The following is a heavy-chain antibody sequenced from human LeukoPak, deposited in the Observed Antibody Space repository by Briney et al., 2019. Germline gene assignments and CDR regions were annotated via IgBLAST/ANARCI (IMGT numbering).Heavy chain of an antibody. CDR3: ARDLRTDYGSGSHYFDD. CDR2: ISSSSSYI. J-gene: IGHJ4*02. V-gene: IGHV3-21*01. D-gene: IGHD3-10*01. CDR1: GFTFSSYS. Sequence: GGSLRLSCAASGFTFSSYSMNWVRQAPGEGLEWVSSISSSSSYIYYADSVKGRFTISRDNAKNSLYLQMNSLRAEDTAVYYCARDLRTDYGSGSHYFDDWGQGTLDTVSS.